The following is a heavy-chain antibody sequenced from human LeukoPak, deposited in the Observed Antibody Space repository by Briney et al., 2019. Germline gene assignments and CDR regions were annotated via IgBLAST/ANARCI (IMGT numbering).Heavy chain of an antibody. D-gene: IGHD3-10*01. CDR3: ARGWLGSALYY. CDR1: GGSISSGGYY. V-gene: IGHV4-31*03. Sequence: SETLSLTCTVSGGSISSGGYYWSWIRQHPGKGLEWIGYIYYSGSTYYNPSLKSRVTISVDTSKNQFSLKLSSVTAADTAVYYCARGWLGSALYYWGQGTLVNVSS. J-gene: IGHJ4*02. CDR2: IYYSGST.